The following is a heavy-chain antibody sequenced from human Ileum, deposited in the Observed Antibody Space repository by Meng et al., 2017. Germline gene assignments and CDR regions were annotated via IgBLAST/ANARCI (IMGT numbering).Heavy chain of an antibody. Sequence: EVQLVESGGGLVQTGGALRLSCAASVFIVSTNFMSWVRQAPGTGLEWVSVIYSGGSTYYADSVKGRFTISRDKSKNTLYLQMNSLRAEDTAVYYCAGHRNDWNYFDYWGRGTLVTVSS. V-gene: IGHV3-66*04. CDR3: AGHRNDWNYFDY. CDR1: VFIVSTNF. D-gene: IGHD1-14*01. J-gene: IGHJ4*02. CDR2: IYSGGST.